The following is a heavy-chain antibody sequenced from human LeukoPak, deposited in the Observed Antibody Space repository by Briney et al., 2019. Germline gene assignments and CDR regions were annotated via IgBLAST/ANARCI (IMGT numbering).Heavy chain of an antibody. V-gene: IGHV3-66*01. CDR1: GFTVSSNY. Sequence: GGSLRLSCAASGFTVSSNYMSWVRQAPGKGLEWVSVIYSGGSTYYADSVKGRFTISRDNSKNTLYLQMNSLRAEDTAVYYCARESGYYYDSSGYAPRGIFDYRGQGTLVTVSS. J-gene: IGHJ4*02. D-gene: IGHD3-22*01. CDR3: ARESGYYYDSSGYAPRGIFDY. CDR2: IYSGGST.